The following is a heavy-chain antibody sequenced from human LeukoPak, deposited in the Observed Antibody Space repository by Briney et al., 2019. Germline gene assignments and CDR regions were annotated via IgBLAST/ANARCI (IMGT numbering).Heavy chain of an antibody. J-gene: IGHJ5*02. CDR1: GGTFSSYA. CDR3: ARKGVVPAAVGGGNWFDP. D-gene: IGHD2-2*01. Sequence: ASVKVSCKASGGTFSSYAISWVRQAPGQGLEWMGGIIPIFGTANYAQKFQGRVTITADETTSTAYMELSSLRSEDTAVYYCARKGVVPAAVGGGNWFDPWGQGTLVTVSS. CDR2: IIPIFGTA. V-gene: IGHV1-69*13.